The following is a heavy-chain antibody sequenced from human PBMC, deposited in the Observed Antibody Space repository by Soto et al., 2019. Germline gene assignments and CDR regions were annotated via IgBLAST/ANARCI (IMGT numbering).Heavy chain of an antibody. V-gene: IGHV1-69*01. CDR3: ARDLEFRDGNISHLDY. D-gene: IGHD3-10*01. CDR2: IMPIIGTA. J-gene: IGHJ4*02. Sequence: QVQLVQSGAEVKKPGSSVKVSCKASGGTFSSHVFNWVRQAPGQGLEWKGGIMPIIGTANYAQKFQGRDTITADESTSTGYMELSSLRSEDTAVYYCARDLEFRDGNISHLDYWGQGTLVTVSS. CDR1: GGTFSSHV.